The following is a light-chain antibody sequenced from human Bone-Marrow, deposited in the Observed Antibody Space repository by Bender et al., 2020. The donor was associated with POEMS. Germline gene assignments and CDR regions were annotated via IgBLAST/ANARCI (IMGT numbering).Light chain of an antibody. CDR2: SDN. CDR1: NSNIGTIA. CDR3: AAWDAGLSGGV. V-gene: IGLV1-44*01. J-gene: IGLJ3*02. Sequence: QSVLTQPPSASGTPGQRVTISCSGSNSNIGTIAVNWYQQFPGPAPKPLIYSDNHRPSGVPDRFYAFKSVTSASLAISGLQSEDEADYYCAAWDAGLSGGVFGGGTKLTVL.